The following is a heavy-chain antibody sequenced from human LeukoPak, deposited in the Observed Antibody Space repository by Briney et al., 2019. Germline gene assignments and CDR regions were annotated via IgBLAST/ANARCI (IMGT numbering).Heavy chain of an antibody. Sequence: SETLSLTCTVSGDSISSYYWSWIRQSPGKGLEWIGYIYYSGSTKYNASIKSRVTMSVEKSKNQFSLKLSSVTAADMAVYYCARRGRYFDYWGQGTLVTVSS. D-gene: IGHD3-10*01. CDR3: ARRGRYFDY. V-gene: IGHV4-59*08. CDR2: IYYSGST. CDR1: GDSISSYY. J-gene: IGHJ4*02.